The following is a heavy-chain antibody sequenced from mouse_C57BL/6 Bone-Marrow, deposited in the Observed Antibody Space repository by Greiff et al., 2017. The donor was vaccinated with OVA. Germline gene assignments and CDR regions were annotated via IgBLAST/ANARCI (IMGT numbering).Heavy chain of an antibody. D-gene: IGHD2-1*01. V-gene: IGHV14-4*01. J-gene: IGHJ2*01. CDR1: GFNIKDDY. CDR3: TSYGNFDY. Sequence: VQLQQSGAELVRPGASVTLSCTASGFNIKDDYMHWVQQRPERGLEWIGWIDPENGDIEYASQFQGKDTITADTSSNTAYQQLSSMTSEDTAVYYCTSYGNFDYWGQGTTLTVSS. CDR2: IDPENGDI.